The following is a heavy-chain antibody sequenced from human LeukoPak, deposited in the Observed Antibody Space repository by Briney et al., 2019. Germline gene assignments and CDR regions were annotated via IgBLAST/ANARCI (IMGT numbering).Heavy chain of an antibody. D-gene: IGHD2-15*01. CDR3: ASDLGYCSGGSCFNWFDP. Sequence: ASVKVSCKASGYTFTSYDINWVRQATGQGLEGMGWMNPNSGNTGYAQKFQGRVTMTRNTSISTAYMELSSLRSEDTAVYYCASDLGYCSGGSCFNWFDPWGQGTLVTVSS. J-gene: IGHJ5*02. CDR2: MNPNSGNT. CDR1: GYTFTSYD. V-gene: IGHV1-8*01.